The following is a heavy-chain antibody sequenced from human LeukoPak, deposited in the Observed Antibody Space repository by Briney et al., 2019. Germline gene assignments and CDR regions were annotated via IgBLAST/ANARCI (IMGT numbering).Heavy chain of an antibody. J-gene: IGHJ4*02. V-gene: IGHV3-53*05. D-gene: IGHD3-22*01. CDR3: AKEGSYYDSSGYWD. Sequence: GGSVRLSCAASGFTVSSKYMSWVRQAPGKGLEWVSVVYSGGSTYYADSVKGGFTISRDNSKNTLYLQMNSLRAEDTAVYYCAKEGSYYDSSGYWDWGQGTLVTVSS. CDR1: GFTVSSKY. CDR2: VYSGGST.